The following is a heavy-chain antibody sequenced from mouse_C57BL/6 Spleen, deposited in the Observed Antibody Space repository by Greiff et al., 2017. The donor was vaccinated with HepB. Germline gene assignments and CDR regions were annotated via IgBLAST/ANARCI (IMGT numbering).Heavy chain of an antibody. Sequence: QVQLKQSGAELVRPGASVTLSCKASGYTFTDYEMHWVKQTPVHGLEWIGAIDPETGGTAYNQKFKGKAILTADKSSSTAYMELRSLTSEDSAVYYCTMDYYGSSYSYYFDYWGQGTTLTVSS. CDR1: GYTFTDYE. V-gene: IGHV1-15*01. J-gene: IGHJ2*01. CDR3: TMDYYGSSYSYYFDY. CDR2: IDPETGGT. D-gene: IGHD1-1*01.